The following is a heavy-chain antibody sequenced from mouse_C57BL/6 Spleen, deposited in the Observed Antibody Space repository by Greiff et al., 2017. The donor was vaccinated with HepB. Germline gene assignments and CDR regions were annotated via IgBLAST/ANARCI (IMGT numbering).Heavy chain of an antibody. J-gene: IGHJ3*01. V-gene: IGHV1-9*01. D-gene: IGHD2-5*01. CDR1: GYTFTGYW. CDR3: ARRAYYSNYGGFAY. CDR2: NLPGSGST. Sequence: QVQLQQSGAELMKPGASVKLSCKATGYTFTGYWIEWVKQRPGHGLEWIGENLPGSGSTNYNEKFKGKATFTADTSSNTAYMQLSSLTTEDSAIYYCARRAYYSNYGGFAYWGQGTLVTVSA.